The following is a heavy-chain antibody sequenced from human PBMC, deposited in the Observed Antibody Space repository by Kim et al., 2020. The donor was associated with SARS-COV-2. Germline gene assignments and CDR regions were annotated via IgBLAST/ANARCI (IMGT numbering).Heavy chain of an antibody. Sequence: GGSLRLSCAASGFTFSSYGMHWSRQAPGKGLEGVAVLQFEGGNKYYADSVKGRFTITRDNSKNTLYLQMNSLRAEDTAVYYCAKDLFGGGMDVWGQGTTVTVSS. V-gene: IGHV3-30*18. CDR3: AKDLFGGGMDV. CDR2: LQFEGGNK. J-gene: IGHJ6*02. CDR1: GFTFSSYG. D-gene: IGHD3-10*01.